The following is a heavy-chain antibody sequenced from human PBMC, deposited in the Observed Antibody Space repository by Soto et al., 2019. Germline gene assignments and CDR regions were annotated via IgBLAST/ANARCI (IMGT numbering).Heavy chain of an antibody. D-gene: IGHD3-22*01. CDR1: GGSISSYY. Sequence: PSETLSLTCTVSGGSISSYYWSWIRQPPGKGLEWIGYIYYSGSTNYNPSLKSRVTISVDTSKNQFSLKLSSVTAADTAVYYCASNDYYDSSGSIDPWGQGTLVTVSS. V-gene: IGHV4-59*12. CDR3: ASNDYYDSSGSIDP. CDR2: IYYSGST. J-gene: IGHJ5*02.